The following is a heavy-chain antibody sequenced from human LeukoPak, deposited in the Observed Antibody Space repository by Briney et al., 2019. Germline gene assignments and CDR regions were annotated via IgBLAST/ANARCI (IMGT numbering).Heavy chain of an antibody. J-gene: IGHJ4*02. CDR1: GGSFSGYY. V-gene: IGHV4-34*01. CDR2: INHSGST. CDR3: ARGIAATFDY. Sequence: PSETLSLTCAVYGGSFSGYYWSWIRQPPGKGLEWIGEINHSGSTNYNPSLKSRVTISVDRSKNQFSLKLTSVTAADTAVYYCARGIAATFDYWGQGTLVTVSS. D-gene: IGHD6-25*01.